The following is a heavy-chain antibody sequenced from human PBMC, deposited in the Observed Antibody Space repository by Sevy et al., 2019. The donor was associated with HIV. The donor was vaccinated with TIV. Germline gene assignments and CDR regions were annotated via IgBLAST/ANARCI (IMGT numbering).Heavy chain of an antibody. V-gene: IGHV3-23*01. Sequence: GGSLRLSCAASGFTFSSYAMSWVRQAPGKGLEWVSAISGSGGSTYYADSVKGRFTISRDNSKNTLYLQMNSLRAEDTAVYYCAKVTPNLSYDSSGYYYPQYFDYWGQGTLVTVSS. CDR3: AKVTPNLSYDSSGYYYPQYFDY. D-gene: IGHD3-22*01. CDR2: ISGSGGST. J-gene: IGHJ4*02. CDR1: GFTFSSYA.